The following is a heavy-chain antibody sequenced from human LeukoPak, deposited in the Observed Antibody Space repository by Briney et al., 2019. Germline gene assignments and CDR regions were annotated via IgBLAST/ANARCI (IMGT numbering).Heavy chain of an antibody. J-gene: IGHJ6*03. V-gene: IGHV1-46*01. CDR1: GFTFTSFY. D-gene: IGHD6-6*01. CDR2: INPSGHTT. Sequence: ASVKISCKASGFTFTSFYMHWVRQAPGQGLEWMGIINPSGHTTDYAQKFQGRVTMTEDTSTDTAYMELSSLRSEDTAVYYCATASSYYYYYYMDVWGKGTTVTVSS. CDR3: ATASSYYYYYYMDV.